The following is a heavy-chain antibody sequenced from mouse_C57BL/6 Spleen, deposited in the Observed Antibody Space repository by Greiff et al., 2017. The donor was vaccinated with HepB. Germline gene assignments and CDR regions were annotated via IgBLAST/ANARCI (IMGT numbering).Heavy chain of an antibody. Sequence: QVQLQQSGAELVKPGASVKISCKASGYAFSSYWMNWVKQRPGKGLEWIGQIYPGDGDTNYNGKFKGKATLTADKSSSTAYMQRSSLTSEDSAVYFCARRGGYGNPYYAMDCWGQGTSVTVSS. CDR2: IYPGDGDT. CDR1: GYAFSSYW. J-gene: IGHJ4*01. D-gene: IGHD2-1*01. V-gene: IGHV1-80*01. CDR3: ARRGGYGNPYYAMDC.